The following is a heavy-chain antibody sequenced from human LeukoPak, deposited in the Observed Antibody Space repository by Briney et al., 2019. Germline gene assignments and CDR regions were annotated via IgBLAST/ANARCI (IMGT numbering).Heavy chain of an antibody. D-gene: IGHD3-16*02. Sequence: QAGGSLRLSCAASGFIFTDYGMQWVRQAPGKGLEWVSFIKSDGSDKHYADSVKGRFTISRDNSKNTLYLQMNSLRPEDTAVYYCTKGISTEDYRFFFWGQGALVTVSS. CDR3: TKGISTEDYRFFF. CDR2: IKSDGSDK. CDR1: GFIFTDYG. J-gene: IGHJ4*02. V-gene: IGHV3-30*02.